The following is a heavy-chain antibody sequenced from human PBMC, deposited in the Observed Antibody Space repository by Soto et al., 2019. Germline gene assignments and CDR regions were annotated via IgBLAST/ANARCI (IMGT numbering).Heavy chain of an antibody. V-gene: IGHV3-30*18. CDR1: GFTFSSYG. D-gene: IGHD3-22*01. CDR3: AKGLGTDSSGYYTLDY. J-gene: IGHJ4*02. Sequence: LRLSCAASGFTFSSYGMHWVRQAPGKGLEWVAVISYDGSNKYYADSVKGRFTISRDNSKNTLYLQMNSLRAEDTAVYYCAKGLGTDSSGYYTLDYWGQGTLVTVSS. CDR2: ISYDGSNK.